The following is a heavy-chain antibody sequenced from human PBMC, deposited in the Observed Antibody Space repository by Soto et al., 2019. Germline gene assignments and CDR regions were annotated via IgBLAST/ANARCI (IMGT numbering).Heavy chain of an antibody. CDR3: AHGDPLDFHY. CDR2: IYWNGIE. CDR1: GFSLSNSGES. J-gene: IGHJ4*02. D-gene: IGHD3-10*01. V-gene: IGHV2-5*01. Sequence: QITLEESGPAVVKPTQTLTLTCTFSGFSLSNSGESVGWIRQPPGKALEWLGLIYWNGIERYNPSLKRRLSITKATSKNHVLLTVTNMDPVDTATYFCAHGDPLDFHYWGQGTLVTVSP.